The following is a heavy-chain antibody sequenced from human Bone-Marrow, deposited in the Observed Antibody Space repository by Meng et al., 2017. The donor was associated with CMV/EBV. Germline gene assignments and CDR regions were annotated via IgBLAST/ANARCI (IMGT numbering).Heavy chain of an antibody. CDR1: GGSISSSSYY. CDR2: TYYSGST. J-gene: IGHJ4*02. D-gene: IGHD5-18*01. V-gene: IGHV4-39*07. Sequence: SETLSLTCTVSGGSISSSSYYWGWIRQPPGKGLEWIGSTYYSGSTYYNPSLKSRVTISVDTSKNQFSLKLSSVTAADTAVYYCARGYSYGYGVRYWGQGTLVTVSS. CDR3: ARGYSYGYGVRY.